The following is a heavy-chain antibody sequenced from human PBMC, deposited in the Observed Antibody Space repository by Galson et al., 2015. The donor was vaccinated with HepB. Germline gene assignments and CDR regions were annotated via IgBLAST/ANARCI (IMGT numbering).Heavy chain of an antibody. CDR1: GFTFSSYS. CDR3: TGRTRAPYQLLN. V-gene: IGHV3-21*01. CDR2: ISSSNNYI. Sequence: SLRLSCAASGFTFSSYSMNWVRQAPGKGLEWVSSISSSNNYIYYADSVKGRCTISRDNAKNSLYLQMNSLRAEDTAVYYCTGRTRAPYQLLNWGQGTLVTVSS. J-gene: IGHJ4*02. D-gene: IGHD2-2*01.